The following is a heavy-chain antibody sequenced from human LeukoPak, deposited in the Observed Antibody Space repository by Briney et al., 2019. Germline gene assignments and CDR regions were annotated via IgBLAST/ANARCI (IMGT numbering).Heavy chain of an antibody. CDR3: ARDRGNWNYFYGPDPDWFGP. CDR2: INPNSGGT. J-gene: IGHJ5*02. Sequence: ASVKVSCKASGYTFTGYYMHWVRQAPGQGLEWMGWINPNSGGTNYAQKFQGRVTMTRDTSISTAYMELSRLRSDDTAVYYCARDRGNWNYFYGPDPDWFGPWGQGTLVTVSS. CDR1: GYTFTGYY. D-gene: IGHD1-7*01. V-gene: IGHV1-2*02.